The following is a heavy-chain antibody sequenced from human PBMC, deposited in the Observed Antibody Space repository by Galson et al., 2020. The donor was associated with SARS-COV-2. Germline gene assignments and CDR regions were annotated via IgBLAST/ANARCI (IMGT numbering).Heavy chain of an antibody. CDR1: GFTFTNYA. CDR2: ISHDGKIQ. J-gene: IGHJ3*02. V-gene: IGHV3-30*04. Sequence: GGSLRLSCAASGFTFTNYAMHWVRQAPGKGLEWLTVISHDGKIQVYADSVKGRFTISRDNSGNMVFLQIVSLRPDDTALYYCTRDVSGGSSDIWGQGTMVTVSS. CDR3: TRDVSGGSSDI. D-gene: IGHD1-26*01.